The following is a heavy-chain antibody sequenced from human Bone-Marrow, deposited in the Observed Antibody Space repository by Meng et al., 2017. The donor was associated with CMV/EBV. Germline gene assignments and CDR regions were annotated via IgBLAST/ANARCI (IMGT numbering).Heavy chain of an antibody. Sequence: SETLSLTCTVSGGSVSSGSYYWSWIRQPPGKGLEWIGYIYYSGSTNYNPSLKSRVTISVDTSKNQFSLKLSSVTAADTAVYYCARVPAARRLIFDYWGQGTLVTVYS. J-gene: IGHJ4*02. V-gene: IGHV4-61*01. D-gene: IGHD2-2*01. CDR2: IYYSGST. CDR1: GGSVSSGSYY. CDR3: ARVPAARRLIFDY.